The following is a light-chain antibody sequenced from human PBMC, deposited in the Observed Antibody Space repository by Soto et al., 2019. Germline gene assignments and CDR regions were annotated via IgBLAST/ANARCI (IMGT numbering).Light chain of an antibody. CDR1: SSDVGGYKY. J-gene: IGLJ1*01. Sequence: QSVLTQPASVSGSPGQSITISCTGTSSDVGGYKYVSWYQQHPGKAPKLMIYTVSNRPSGVSNRFSGSKSGNTASLTISGLQAEDEADYYCSSYTSSSTLLFVFGTGTKVTVL. CDR2: TVS. CDR3: SSYTSSSTLLFV. V-gene: IGLV2-14*01.